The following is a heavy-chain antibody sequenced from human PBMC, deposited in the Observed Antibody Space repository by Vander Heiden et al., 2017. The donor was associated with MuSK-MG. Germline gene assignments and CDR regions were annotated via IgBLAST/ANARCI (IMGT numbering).Heavy chain of an antibody. CDR3: ARPADYCGSSSCYSF. V-gene: IGHV5-10-1*03. Sequence: EVQLVQSGAEVKKPGESLRISCKGSGYSFTSYWITWVSQMPGKGLEWMGRIDPSDSYTNYSPSFQGHVTISTDKSINTAYLQWSSLKASDTAMYYCARPADYCGSSSCYSFWGQGTLVTVSS. CDR1: GYSFTSYW. D-gene: IGHD2-2*02. CDR2: IDPSDSYT. J-gene: IGHJ4*02.